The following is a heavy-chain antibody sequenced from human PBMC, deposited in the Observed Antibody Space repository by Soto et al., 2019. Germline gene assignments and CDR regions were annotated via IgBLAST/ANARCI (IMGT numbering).Heavy chain of an antibody. CDR1: GYSFSNYW. CDR3: ARVADHHSFGYGGMDV. J-gene: IGHJ6*02. CDR2: IYAGDSDT. Sequence: GESLKISCKASGYSFSNYWIGWVRQMPGKGLEWLGLIYAGDSDTKYSPSIQGQVTFSADRSTSTAYLQWSSLKASDTAMYYCARVADHHSFGYGGMDVWGQGTTVTVYS. D-gene: IGHD3-22*01. V-gene: IGHV5-51*01.